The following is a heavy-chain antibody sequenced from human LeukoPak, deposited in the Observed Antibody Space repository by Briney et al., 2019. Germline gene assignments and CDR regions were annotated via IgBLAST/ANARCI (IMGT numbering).Heavy chain of an antibody. Sequence: GGSLRLSCAASGFTFSDYYVSWIRQAPGKGLEWVSYISSSGSTIYYADSVKGRFTISRDNAKNSLYLQMNSLRAEDTAVYYCARDQSGESYFFDYWGQGTLVTVSS. D-gene: IGHD1-26*01. CDR3: ARDQSGESYFFDY. V-gene: IGHV3-11*01. CDR2: ISSSGSTI. CDR1: GFTFSDYY. J-gene: IGHJ4*02.